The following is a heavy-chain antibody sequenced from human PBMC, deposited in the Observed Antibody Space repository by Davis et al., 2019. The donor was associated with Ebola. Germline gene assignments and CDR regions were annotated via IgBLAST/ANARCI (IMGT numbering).Heavy chain of an antibody. CDR3: AREIYDYYDSGGFDY. Sequence: GESLKISCAASGFTFGNYWMQWVRQAPGEGLVWVSRIDADGSVTNYADSVKGRFTISRDNAKNTLYLQMNSLRAEDTAVYYCAREIYDYYDSGGFDYWGQGTLVTVSS. V-gene: IGHV3-74*01. CDR2: IDADGSVT. J-gene: IGHJ4*02. CDR1: GFTFGNYW. D-gene: IGHD3-22*01.